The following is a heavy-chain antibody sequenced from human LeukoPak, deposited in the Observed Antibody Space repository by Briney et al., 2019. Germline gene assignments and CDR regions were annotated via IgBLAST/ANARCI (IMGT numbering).Heavy chain of an antibody. V-gene: IGHV1-69*04. CDR1: GGTFSSYA. CDR3: ARDRGAYRPDAFDI. J-gene: IGHJ3*02. D-gene: IGHD3-10*01. CDR2: IIPILGVA. Sequence: GASVKVSCKASGGTFSSYAISWVRQAPGQGLEWMGRIIPILGVANYAQKFQGRVTITADKSTSTAYMELSSLRSEDTAVYYCARDRGAYRPDAFDIWGQGTMVTVSS.